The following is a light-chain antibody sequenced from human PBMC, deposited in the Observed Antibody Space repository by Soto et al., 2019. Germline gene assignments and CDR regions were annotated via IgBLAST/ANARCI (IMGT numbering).Light chain of an antibody. J-gene: IGLJ1*01. V-gene: IGLV2-8*01. CDR2: QVT. CDR3: SSYADDSPYV. CDR1: SSDVGGYNR. Sequence: QSVLTQPPSASGSPGQSVTISCTGTSSDVGGYNRVSWYQQHPGKAPKLMIYQVTKRPPGVPGRFSASKSGNTASLTVSGLQAEDEADYYCSSYADDSPYVFGTGTKLTVL.